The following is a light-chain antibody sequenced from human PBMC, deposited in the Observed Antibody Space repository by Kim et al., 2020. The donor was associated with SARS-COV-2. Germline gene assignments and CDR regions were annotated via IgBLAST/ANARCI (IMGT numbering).Light chain of an antibody. CDR1: SSNIGSNP. V-gene: IGLV1-44*01. CDR2: KNN. Sequence: GKRFVISCSGSSSNIGSNPVNWYQHLPGTARKLLIYKNNQGPSGVSDRFSGSKSGTSASLAISGLQSEDETDYYCASWDDSLNAWVFGGGTRLTVL. CDR3: ASWDDSLNAWV. J-gene: IGLJ3*02.